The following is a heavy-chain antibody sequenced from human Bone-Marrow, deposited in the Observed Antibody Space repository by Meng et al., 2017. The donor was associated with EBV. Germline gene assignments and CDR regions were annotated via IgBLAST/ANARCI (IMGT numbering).Heavy chain of an antibody. Sequence: QVAGQEWGSGLVQALGSLALTRAVPGASISTKFGWSWVRQPPGKGLEWIGEIYYSGTTTYNPSLKSRVTISVDKSKNQFSLKLTSVTAADTAVYYCARGSIKSGSYSIDSWGQGILVTVSS. CDR3: ARGSIKSGSYSIDS. D-gene: IGHD1-26*01. V-gene: IGHV4-4*03. CDR2: IYYSGTT. CDR1: GASISTKFG. J-gene: IGHJ4*02.